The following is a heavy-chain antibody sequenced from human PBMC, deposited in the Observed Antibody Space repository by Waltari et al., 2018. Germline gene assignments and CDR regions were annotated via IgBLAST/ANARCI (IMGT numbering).Heavy chain of an antibody. CDR2: INHSGST. CDR3: ARTGAARPSHYYYYMDV. Sequence: QVQLQQWGAGLLKPSETLSLTCAVYGGSFSGYYWSWIRQPPGKGLEWIGEINHSGSTNYNPSLKSRVTISVDTSKNQFSLKLSSVTAADTAVYYCARTGAARPSHYYYYMDVWGKGTTVTISS. V-gene: IGHV4-34*01. CDR1: GGSFSGYY. J-gene: IGHJ6*03. D-gene: IGHD6-6*01.